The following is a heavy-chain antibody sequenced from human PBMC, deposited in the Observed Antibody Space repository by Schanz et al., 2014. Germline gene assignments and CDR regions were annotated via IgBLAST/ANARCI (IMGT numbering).Heavy chain of an antibody. V-gene: IGHV3-7*01. CDR3: VRDSFFAFDY. Sequence: EVHLLESGGGLVQPGGSLRLSCAASGITFSSHSFNWVRQAPGKGLEWVANIKEDGSVKDYVDSVKGRFTISRDNAKNSLYLQMPSLRAEDAAVYYCVRDSFFAFDYWGQGTLVTVSS. CDR2: IKEDGSVK. CDR1: GITFSSHS. D-gene: IGHD3-3*01. J-gene: IGHJ4*02.